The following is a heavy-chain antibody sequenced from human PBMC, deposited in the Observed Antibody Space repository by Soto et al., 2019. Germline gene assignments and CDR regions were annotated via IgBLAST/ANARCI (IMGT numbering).Heavy chain of an antibody. CDR1: GGSISSDS. J-gene: IGHJ4*02. V-gene: IGHV4-4*07. D-gene: IGHD3-10*01. Sequence: QVQLQESGPGLVKPSETLSLTCTVSGGSISSDSWSWIRQPAGKGLEWIGRVYTSGSTSHNPSLKSRVTMSVDTSKSQFSLKLTSVTAADTAVYFCARDRGDYWGQGTLVTVSS. CDR2: VYTSGST. CDR3: ARDRGDY.